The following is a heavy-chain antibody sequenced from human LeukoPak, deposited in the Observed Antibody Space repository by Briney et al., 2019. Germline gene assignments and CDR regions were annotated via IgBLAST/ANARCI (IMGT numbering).Heavy chain of an antibody. CDR2: IRYDGSNK. CDR1: GFTFSSYG. D-gene: IGHD1-26*01. V-gene: IGHV3-30*02. J-gene: IGHJ4*02. CDR3: AKDSEWELPNYFDY. Sequence: GGSLRPSCAASGFTFSSYGMHWVRQAPGKGLEWVAFIRYDGSNKYYADSVKGRFTISRDNSKNTLYLQMNSLRAEDTAVYYCAKDSEWELPNYFDYWGQGTLVTVSS.